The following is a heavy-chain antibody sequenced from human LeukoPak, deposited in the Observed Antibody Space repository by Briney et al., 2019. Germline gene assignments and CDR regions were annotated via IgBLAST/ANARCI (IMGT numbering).Heavy chain of an antibody. J-gene: IGHJ6*03. V-gene: IGHV3-21*01. CDR1: GFAFNSYT. CDR3: ARVAQGATTENYYYYYMDV. Sequence: GGSLRLSCAASGFAFNSYTIKWVRQAPGKGLEWVSAITSRGTHIYNADSVKGRFTISRENAENSAYLQMSSLRAEDTAVYYCARVAQGATTENYYYYYMDVWGKGTTVTVSS. D-gene: IGHD4-11*01. CDR2: ITSRGTHI.